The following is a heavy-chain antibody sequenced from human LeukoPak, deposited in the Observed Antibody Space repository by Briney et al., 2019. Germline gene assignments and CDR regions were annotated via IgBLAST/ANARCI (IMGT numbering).Heavy chain of an antibody. CDR1: GGSISSYY. CDR2: IYYSGST. Sequence: SETLSLTCTVSGGSISSYYWRWIRQPPGKGLEWIGYIYYSGSTNYTPSLKSRVTISVDTSKNQFSLKLSSVTAADTAVYYCARHLDYGEFDYWGQGTLVTDSS. CDR3: ARHLDYGEFDY. V-gene: IGHV4-59*08. J-gene: IGHJ4*02. D-gene: IGHD4-17*01.